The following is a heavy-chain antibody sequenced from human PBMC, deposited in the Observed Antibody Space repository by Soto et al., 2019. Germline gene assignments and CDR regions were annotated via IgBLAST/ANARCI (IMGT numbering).Heavy chain of an antibody. CDR3: AKDLIATVFAVISVYYHGLDV. J-gene: IGHJ6*02. D-gene: IGHD3-3*01. CDR1: GFTFSSHG. Sequence: SLRLSCAASGFTFSSHGVHWVRQAPGKGLEWVAFISNDGSKKYYVDSVKGRFTISRDNSKDMLYLEMNSLRGEDTAVYYCAKDLIATVFAVISVYYHGLDVWGQGTAVTVSS. V-gene: IGHV3-30*18. CDR2: ISNDGSKK.